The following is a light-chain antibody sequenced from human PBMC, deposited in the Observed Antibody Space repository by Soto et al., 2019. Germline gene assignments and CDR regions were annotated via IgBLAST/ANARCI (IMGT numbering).Light chain of an antibody. CDR3: AAWDDSMSVL. J-gene: IGLJ1*01. V-gene: IGLV1-47*01. CDR1: SSNIGNYY. Sequence: VLTHPPSGSGAHVQGLTITCYRSSSNIGNYYVHWYHLLPEAAPNPLIYRNNQRPSGVPDRFSGSKSGTSASLAFSGLRSEEKADYYCAAWDDSMSVLFGTGTKVTVL. CDR2: RNN.